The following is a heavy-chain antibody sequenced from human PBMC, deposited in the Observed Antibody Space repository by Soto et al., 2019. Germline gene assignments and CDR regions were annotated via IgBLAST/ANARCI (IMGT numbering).Heavy chain of an antibody. J-gene: IGHJ4*02. Sequence: EGQLEESGGALVQPGWSLRLSCAASGFTFDDYAMYWVRQVLGKGLEWVSSISWNSGNIGYADSVKGRFTTSRDNAENSLSLQMNSLRPEDTALYYCVRSKGGYSYLTPFDYWGQGTLVTVSS. V-gene: IGHV3-9*01. D-gene: IGHD5-18*01. CDR2: ISWNSGNI. CDR3: VRSKGGYSYLTPFDY. CDR1: GFTFDDYA.